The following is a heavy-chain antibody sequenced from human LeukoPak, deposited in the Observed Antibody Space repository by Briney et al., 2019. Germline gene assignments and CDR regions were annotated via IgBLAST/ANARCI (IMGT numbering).Heavy chain of an antibody. D-gene: IGHD3-10*01. CDR1: GFTFSDYY. J-gene: IGHJ6*03. CDR2: ISGSGSTV. CDR3: ASSGYGSHYYYYMDV. V-gene: IGHV3-11*01. Sequence: GGSLRLSCAASGFTFSDYYMSWIRQAPGKGLEWVSYISGSGSTVYYAASVRGRFTISRDNAKNSLYLQMNSLRAEDTAVYYCASSGYGSHYYYYMDVWGKGTTVTVSS.